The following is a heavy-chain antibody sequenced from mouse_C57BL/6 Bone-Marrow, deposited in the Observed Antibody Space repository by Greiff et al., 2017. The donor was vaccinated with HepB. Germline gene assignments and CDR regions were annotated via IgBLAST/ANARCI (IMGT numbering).Heavy chain of an antibody. D-gene: IGHD1-1*02. J-gene: IGHJ3*01. CDR2: ISSGGSYT. CDR1: GFTFSSYG. Sequence: EVKVVESGGDLVKPGGSLKLSCAASGFTFSSYGMSWVRQTPDKRLEWVATISSGGSYTYYPDSVKGRFTISRDNAKNTLYLQMSSLKSEDTAMYYCARYYGPSWFAYWGQGTLVTVSA. CDR3: ARYYGPSWFAY. V-gene: IGHV5-6*01.